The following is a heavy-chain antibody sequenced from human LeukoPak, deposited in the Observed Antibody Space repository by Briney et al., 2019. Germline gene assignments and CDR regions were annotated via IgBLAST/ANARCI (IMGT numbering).Heavy chain of an antibody. CDR2: ICPGDSDF. CDR1: GYSFSSYW. CDR3: ARRIAVAGTFDS. V-gene: IGHV5-51*01. D-gene: IGHD6-13*01. Sequence: GESLKISCQGSGYSFSSYWIAWVRQMPGKGLEWMGIICPGDSDFRYSPSFQGQVTMSADRSISTAYLQWSSLKASDTAMYYCARRIAVAGTFDSWGQGTPVTVSS. J-gene: IGHJ5*01.